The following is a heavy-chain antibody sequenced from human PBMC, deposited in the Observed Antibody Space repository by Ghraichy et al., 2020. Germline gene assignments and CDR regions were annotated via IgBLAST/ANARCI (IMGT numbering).Heavy chain of an antibody. J-gene: IGHJ3*02. Sequence: GGSLRLSCAASGFIFSSYNMNWVRQAPGKGLEWVSSISSSGRYIFRADSMKGRFSVSRDNTKNSLYLQMNSLRAEDTAVYFCARDTTVVETTSNTFNIWGQGTMVTVSS. D-gene: IGHD1-26*01. V-gene: IGHV3-21*01. CDR3: ARDTTVVETTSNTFNI. CDR1: GFIFSSYN. CDR2: ISSSGRYI.